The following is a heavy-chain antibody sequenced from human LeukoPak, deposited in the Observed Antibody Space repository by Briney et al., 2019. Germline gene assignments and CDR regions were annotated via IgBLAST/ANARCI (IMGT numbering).Heavy chain of an antibody. CDR3: ARNQWELPLPFDY. J-gene: IGHJ4*02. D-gene: IGHD1-26*01. CDR2: ISSSSAYI. Sequence: PGGSLRLSCAASGFAFNTYSMNWVRQAPGKGLEWVSCISSSSAYIYYADSMKGRFTISRDNAKNSLYLQMNSLRAEDTAVYYCARNQWELPLPFDYWGQGTLVTVSS. CDR1: GFAFNTYS. V-gene: IGHV3-21*01.